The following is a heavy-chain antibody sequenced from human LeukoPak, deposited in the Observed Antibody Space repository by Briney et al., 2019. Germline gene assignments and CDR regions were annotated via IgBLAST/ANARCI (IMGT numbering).Heavy chain of an antibody. CDR3: ARGGEIVGDAFDI. Sequence: SETLSLTCTVSGGSISSYYWSWIRQPPGKGLEWIGYIYYSGSTNYNPSLKSRVTISVDTSKNQFSLKLSSVTAADTAVYYCARGGEIVGDAFDIWGQGTMVIVSS. D-gene: IGHD2/OR15-2a*01. CDR1: GGSISSYY. V-gene: IGHV4-59*01. CDR2: IYYSGST. J-gene: IGHJ3*02.